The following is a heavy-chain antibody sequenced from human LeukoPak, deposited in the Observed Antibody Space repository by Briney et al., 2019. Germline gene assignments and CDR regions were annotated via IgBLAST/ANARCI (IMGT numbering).Heavy chain of an antibody. V-gene: IGHV3-64*01. CDR3: ARAGIVGATRTMYFDY. J-gene: IGHJ4*02. Sequence: PGGSLRLSCAASGFTFSSYAMHWVRQAPGKGLEYVSAISSNGGSTYYANSVKGRFTISRDNSKNTLYLQMGSLRAEDMAVYYCARAGIVGATRTMYFDYWGQGTLVTVSS. D-gene: IGHD1-26*01. CDR2: ISSNGGST. CDR1: GFTFSSYA.